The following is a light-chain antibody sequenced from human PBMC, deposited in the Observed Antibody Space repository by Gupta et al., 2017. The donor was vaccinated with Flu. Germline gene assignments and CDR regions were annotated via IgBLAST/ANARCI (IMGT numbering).Light chain of an antibody. Sequence: QSALTQPRSVSGSPGQSVTISCTGTSSDVGGYNYVSWYQQHPGNAPKLMIYDVSKRPSGVPDPFSCSKSGTTASRTIAGLQAEDEDDYYCCSYAGSYTRFGGGTKLTVL. CDR2: DVS. CDR1: SSDVGGYNY. CDR3: CSYAGSYTR. V-gene: IGLV2-11*01. J-gene: IGLJ2*01.